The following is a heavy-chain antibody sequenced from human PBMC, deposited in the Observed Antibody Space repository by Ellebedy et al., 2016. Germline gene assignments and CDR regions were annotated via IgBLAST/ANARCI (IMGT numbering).Heavy chain of an antibody. V-gene: IGHV4-59*13. J-gene: IGHJ4*02. CDR1: GGSISSYY. CDR2: IYYSGST. CDR3: ARDLYSYDSSGYSP. Sequence: GSLRLXCTVSGGSISSYYWSWIRQPPGKGLEWIGYIYYSGSTYYNPSLKSRVTMSVDRSKNQFSLNLRSVTAADTAVYYCARDLYSYDSSGYSPWGQGTLVTVS. D-gene: IGHD3-22*01.